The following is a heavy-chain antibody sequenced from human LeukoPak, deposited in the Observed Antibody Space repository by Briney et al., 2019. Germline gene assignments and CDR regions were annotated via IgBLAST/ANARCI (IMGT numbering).Heavy chain of an antibody. V-gene: IGHV4-59*08. J-gene: IGHJ6*03. D-gene: IGHD3-10*01. CDR1: GGSISSFY. Sequence: PSETLSLTCTVSGGSISSFYWSWIRQPPGKGLEWIGYIFYSGSTNYNPSLKSRVTISVDTSKNQFSLKLSSVTAADTAVYYCARLGGSGSYYNGYYYYYMDVWGKGTTVTISS. CDR3: ARLGGSGSYYNGYYYYYMDV. CDR2: IFYSGST.